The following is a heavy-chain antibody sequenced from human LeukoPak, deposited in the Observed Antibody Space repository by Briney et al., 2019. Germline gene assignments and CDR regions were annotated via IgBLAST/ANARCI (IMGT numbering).Heavy chain of an antibody. D-gene: IGHD6-19*01. V-gene: IGHV3-23*01. CDR3: AKGKYSSGRYIDN. J-gene: IGHJ4*02. CDR1: GFTSSSFA. Sequence: GGSLRLSCAASGFTSSSFAMTWVRQAPGKGLEWVSAISGSGGSTYYADSVKGRFTISRDNSKNTLYVQMNSLRAEDTAVYYCAKGKYSSGRYIDNWGQGTLVTVSS. CDR2: ISGSGGST.